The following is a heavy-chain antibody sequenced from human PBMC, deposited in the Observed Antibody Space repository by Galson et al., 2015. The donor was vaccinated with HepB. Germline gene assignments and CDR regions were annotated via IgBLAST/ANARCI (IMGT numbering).Heavy chain of an antibody. CDR1: GYSFSTYG. CDR2: INTNTGNP. J-gene: IGHJ6*02. D-gene: IGHD2-2*01. CDR3: AREPLEEIAVEPGAEPFSYGLDV. Sequence: SVKVSCKASGYSFSTYGMNWVRQAPGQGLEWMAWINTNTGNPKYAQGFTGRFVLSLDTSVSTAYLQISSLKPEDTAVYYCAREPLEEIAVEPGAEPFSYGLDVWGQGTTVTVSS. V-gene: IGHV7-4-1*02.